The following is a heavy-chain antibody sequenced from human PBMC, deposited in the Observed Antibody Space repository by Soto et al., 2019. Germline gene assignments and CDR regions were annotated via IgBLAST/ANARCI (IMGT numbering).Heavy chain of an antibody. CDR1: GYSISSGYY. V-gene: IGHV4-38-2*01. Sequence: PSETLSLTCAVSGYSISSGYYWGCIRQPPGKGLEWIGSIYHSGSTYYNPSLKSRVTISVDTSKNQFSLKLSSVTAADTAVYYCARSPIAVAGANWFDPWGQGTLVTVS. J-gene: IGHJ5*02. CDR3: ARSPIAVAGANWFDP. CDR2: IYHSGST. D-gene: IGHD6-19*01.